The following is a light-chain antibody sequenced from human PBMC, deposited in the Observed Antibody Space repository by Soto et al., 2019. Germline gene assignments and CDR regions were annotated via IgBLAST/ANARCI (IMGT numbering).Light chain of an antibody. V-gene: IGLV1-44*01. J-gene: IGLJ1*01. Sequence: QSVLTQPPSVSGTRGQRITISCSGSTSNIESHAVNWYQQVPGTAPKLLIVTNNQRPSGVPDRFSGSKSGASASLAISGLQSEDEATYDCATWDDSRQGLFGTGTKVTVL. CDR3: ATWDDSRQGL. CDR2: TNN. CDR1: TSNIESHA.